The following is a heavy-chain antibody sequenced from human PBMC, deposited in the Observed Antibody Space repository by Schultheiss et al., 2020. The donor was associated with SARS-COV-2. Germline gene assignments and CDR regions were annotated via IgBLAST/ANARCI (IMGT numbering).Heavy chain of an antibody. Sequence: GGSLRLSCAASGFTFSSYGMHWVRQAPGKGLEWVAVIWYDGSNKYYADSVKGRFTISRDNSKNTLYLQMNSLRAEDTAVYYCARLGDGYNYLPDYWGQGTLVTVSS. J-gene: IGHJ4*02. CDR3: ARLGDGYNYLPDY. CDR1: GFTFSSYG. V-gene: IGHV3-33*01. CDR2: IWYDGSNK. D-gene: IGHD5-24*01.